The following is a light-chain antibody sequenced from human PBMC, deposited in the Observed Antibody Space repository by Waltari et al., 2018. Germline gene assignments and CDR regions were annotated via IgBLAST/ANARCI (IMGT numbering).Light chain of an antibody. CDR1: SSDVGGYNY. Sequence: QSALTQPASVSGSPGQSITISCTGTSSDVGGYNYVSWYQQHPGQVPNLLIFDVSNRPSGVSNRFSGSKSGNTASLTISGLQAEDESDYYCCSFTSRSTWVFGGGTKLTVL. V-gene: IGLV2-14*01. CDR2: DVS. CDR3: CSFTSRSTWV. J-gene: IGLJ3*02.